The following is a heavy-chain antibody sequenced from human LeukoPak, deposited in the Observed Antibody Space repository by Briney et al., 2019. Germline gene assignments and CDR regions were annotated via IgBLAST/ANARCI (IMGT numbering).Heavy chain of an antibody. CDR1: GFTFSSYA. CDR2: ISYDGSNK. CDR3: ASSFPGYSSRFGRYYFDY. J-gene: IGHJ4*02. D-gene: IGHD6-13*01. V-gene: IGHV3-30-3*01. Sequence: GRSLRLSCAASGFTFSSYAMHWVRQAPGKGLEWVAVISYDGSNKYYADSVKGRFTISRDNSKNTLYLQMNSLRAEDTAVYYCASSFPGYSSRFGRYYFDYWGQGTLVTVSS.